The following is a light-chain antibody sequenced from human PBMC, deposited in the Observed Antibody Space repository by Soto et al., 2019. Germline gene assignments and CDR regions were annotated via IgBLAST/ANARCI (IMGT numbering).Light chain of an antibody. V-gene: IGKV3-15*01. CDR1: QSVSTN. CDR2: GAS. CDR3: QQYNNWRT. Sequence: EIVMTQSPAPLSVSPGEIATLSCRASQSVSTNLAWYQQKPGQAPRLLIYGASTRATGIPARFSGSVSGTEFTLTISSLQSEDFAVYYCQQYNNWRTFGQGTKVEIK. J-gene: IGKJ1*01.